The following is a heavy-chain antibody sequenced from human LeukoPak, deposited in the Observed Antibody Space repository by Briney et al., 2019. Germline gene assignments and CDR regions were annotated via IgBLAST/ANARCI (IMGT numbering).Heavy chain of an antibody. CDR3: ARGLHSSSWYGEGYFDF. CDR1: GYTFTSYG. D-gene: IGHD6-13*01. Sequence: ASVKVSCKASGYTFTSYGISWVRQAPGQGLEWMGWISAYNGNTNYAQKLQGRVTMTTDTSTSTAYMELRSLRSDDTAVYYCARGLHSSSWYGEGYFDFWGQGTRVTVSS. J-gene: IGHJ4*02. CDR2: ISAYNGNT. V-gene: IGHV1-18*01.